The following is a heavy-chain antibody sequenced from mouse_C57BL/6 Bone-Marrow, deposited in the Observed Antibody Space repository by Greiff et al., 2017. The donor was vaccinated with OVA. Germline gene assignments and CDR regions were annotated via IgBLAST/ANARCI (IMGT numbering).Heavy chain of an antibody. CDR1: GYAFSSSW. J-gene: IGHJ2*01. Sequence: QVQLQQSGPGLVKPGASVKISCKASGYAFSSSWMNWVKQRPGKGLEWIGRIYPGGGDTNYNGTFKGKATLTADKPSSTAYRQLSSLTSEDSAVNCCARGYYGSSYNFDYWGQGTTLTVSS. CDR2: IYPGGGDT. V-gene: IGHV1-82*01. D-gene: IGHD1-1*01. CDR3: ARGYYGSSYNFDY.